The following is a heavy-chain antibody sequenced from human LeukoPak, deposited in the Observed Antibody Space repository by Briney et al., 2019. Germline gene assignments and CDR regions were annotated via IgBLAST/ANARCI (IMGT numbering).Heavy chain of an antibody. CDR3: ARLGLPNAFDI. CDR1: GGSVINTNW. J-gene: IGHJ3*02. D-gene: IGHD5-12*01. Sequence: SETLSLTCGVSGGSVINTNWWTWVRQPPGKGLEWIGEVHLDGRTNYNPSLESRLTMSVDVSENQVSLKLTSVTAADTAVYYCARLGLPNAFDIWGQGTMVTVSS. V-gene: IGHV4-4*02. CDR2: VHLDGRT.